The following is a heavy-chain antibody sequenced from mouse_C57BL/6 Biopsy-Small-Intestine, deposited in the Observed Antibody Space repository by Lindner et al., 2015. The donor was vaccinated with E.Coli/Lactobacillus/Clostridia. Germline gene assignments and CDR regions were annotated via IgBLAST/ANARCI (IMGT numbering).Heavy chain of an antibody. CDR1: GFSFNTYA. CDR3: AGRGDY. J-gene: IGHJ4*01. V-gene: IGHV10-1*01. Sequence: VQLQESGGGLVQPKGSLKLSCAASGFSFNTYAMNWVRQAPGKGLEWVARIRSKSNNYATYYADSVKDRFTISRDDSESMLYLQMSSLRSEDTALYYCAGRGDYWGQGTSVTVSS. CDR2: IRSKSNNYAT.